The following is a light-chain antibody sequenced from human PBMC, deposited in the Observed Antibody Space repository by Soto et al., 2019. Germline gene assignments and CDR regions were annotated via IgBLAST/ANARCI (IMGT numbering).Light chain of an antibody. Sequence: EIILTQSPASLSVSPGERATLSCRASQSVNNNLAWYQQKPGQAPRLVIYGAGTRGTGVPDRFSGSGSGTDFTLTITSLESDDSAVYYCHQYGESPPTFGGGTKVEI. J-gene: IGKJ4*01. CDR1: QSVNNN. V-gene: IGKV3D-15*01. CDR3: HQYGESPPT. CDR2: GAG.